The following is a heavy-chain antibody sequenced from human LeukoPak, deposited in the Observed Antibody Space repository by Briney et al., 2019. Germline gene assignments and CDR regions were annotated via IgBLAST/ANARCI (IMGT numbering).Heavy chain of an antibody. V-gene: IGHV4-38-2*02. J-gene: IGHJ4*02. CDR2: IYHSGST. CDR1: GYSISSGYY. Sequence: PSETLSLTCTVSGYSISSGYYWGWIRQPPGKGLEWIGSIYHSGSTYYNPSLKSRVTISVDTSKNQFSLKLSSVTAADTAVYYCARLMASSSWYFDYWGQGTLVTVSS. D-gene: IGHD6-13*01. CDR3: ARLMASSSWYFDY.